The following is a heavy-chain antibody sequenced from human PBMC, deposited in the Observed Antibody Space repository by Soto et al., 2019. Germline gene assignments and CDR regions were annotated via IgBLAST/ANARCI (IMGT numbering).Heavy chain of an antibody. J-gene: IGHJ4*02. CDR2: ISAGSDRT. V-gene: IGHV3-23*01. CDR1: GFTFNTSD. CDR3: ATHRLEYYGSTALYDN. D-gene: IGHD3-3*01. Sequence: GGSLRLSCAVSGFTFNTSDMSWVRQAPGKGLEWVSSISAGSDRTFDGDSVKGRFIISRDNSKNTLFLQMNSLRAEDTAIYYCATHRLEYYGSTALYDNWGQGTLVTVSS.